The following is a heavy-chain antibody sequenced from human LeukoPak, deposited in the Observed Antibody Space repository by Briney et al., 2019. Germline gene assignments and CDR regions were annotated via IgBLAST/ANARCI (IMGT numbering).Heavy chain of an antibody. CDR2: INPSGGST. CDR1: GYTFTSYY. D-gene: IGHD6-13*01. Sequence: ASVKVSFKASGYTFTSYYIHWVRQAPGQGLEWMGIINPSGGSTSYAQKFQGRVTLTRDTSTSTVYMELSSLRSEDSALYYCARRSSRWYGNYFFDYWGQGTLVTVSS. V-gene: IGHV1-46*01. J-gene: IGHJ4*02. CDR3: ARRSSRWYGNYFFDY.